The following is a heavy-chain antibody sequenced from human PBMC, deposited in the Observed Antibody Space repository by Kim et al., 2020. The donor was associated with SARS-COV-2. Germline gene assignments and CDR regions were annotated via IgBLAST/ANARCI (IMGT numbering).Heavy chain of an antibody. CDR1: GYTFTSYA. Sequence: ASVKVSCKASGYTFTSYAMHWVRQAPGQRLEWMGWINAGNGNTKYSQKFQGRVTITRDTSASTAYMELSSLRSEDTAVYYCARDPAAGYGSKGYYYYYGMDVWGQGTTVTVSS. V-gene: IGHV1-3*01. CDR3: ARDPAAGYGSKGYYYYYGMDV. CDR2: INAGNGNT. D-gene: IGHD6-13*01. J-gene: IGHJ6*02.